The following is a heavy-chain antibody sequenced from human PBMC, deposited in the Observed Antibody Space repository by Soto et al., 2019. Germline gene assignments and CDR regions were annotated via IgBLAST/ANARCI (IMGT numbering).Heavy chain of an antibody. V-gene: IGHV1-18*01. CDR3: ARARLQRLFYYYYGMDV. J-gene: IGHJ6*02. D-gene: IGHD6-25*01. CDR1: GYTFTSYG. CDR2: ISAYNGNT. Sequence: VPLGQSGAEVKKPGASLKVSCKASGYTFTSYGISWVRQAPGQGLEWIRWISAYNGNTNYAQKLQGRVTMTTDTSTSTAYVELRIMSSDDKAVSFFARARLQRLFYYYYGMDVWGQGTTVTVSS.